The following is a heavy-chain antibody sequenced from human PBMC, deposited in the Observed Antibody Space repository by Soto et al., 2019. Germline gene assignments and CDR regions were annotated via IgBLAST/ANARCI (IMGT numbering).Heavy chain of an antibody. CDR2: ISVTSTTI. CDR1: GFTFSTFG. D-gene: IGHD3-9*01. V-gene: IGHV3-48*01. CDR3: ARXGAMTGVFDY. Sequence: EVQLVESGGVLVQPGESLRLSCAASGFTFSTFGMNWVRQAPGKGLEWISYISVTSTTIHYADSVKGRFAISRDNAKNSLSLEMDXLRVEDTAVYYCARXGAMTGVFDYWGPGTLVTVSS. J-gene: IGHJ4*02.